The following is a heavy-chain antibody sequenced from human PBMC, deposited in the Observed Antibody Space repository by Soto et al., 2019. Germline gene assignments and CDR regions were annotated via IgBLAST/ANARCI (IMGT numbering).Heavy chain of an antibody. CDR3: ARADGFGVVSSFMDY. Sequence: QVHLQESGPGLVKPSETLSLICTVSGGSVSSGRYHWGWVRQPPGKGLEWIASIHYSGSAHYNPSLKSRVTITVVTSQNRFSLRLSSVTAADTAMSYCARADGFGVVSSFMDYWGQGTLVTVSS. CDR2: IHYSGSA. J-gene: IGHJ4*02. V-gene: IGHV4-39*01. D-gene: IGHD3-3*01. CDR1: GGSVSSGRYH.